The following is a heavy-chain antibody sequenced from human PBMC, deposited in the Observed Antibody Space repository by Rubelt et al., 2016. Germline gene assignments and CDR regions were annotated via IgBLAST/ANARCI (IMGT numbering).Heavy chain of an antibody. V-gene: IGHV3-30*04. CDR1: GFTFSSYA. CDR3: VKEGIAAAAMGWFDP. J-gene: IGHJ5*02. CDR2: ISYDGSNK. D-gene: IGHD6-13*01. Sequence: VQLLESGGGLAQPGGSLRLSCAASGFTFSSYAMHWVRQAPGKGLEWVAVISYDGSNKYYADSVKGRFTISRDNSKNTLYLQMNSLRAEDTAVYYCVKEGIAAAAMGWFDPWGQGTLVTVSS.